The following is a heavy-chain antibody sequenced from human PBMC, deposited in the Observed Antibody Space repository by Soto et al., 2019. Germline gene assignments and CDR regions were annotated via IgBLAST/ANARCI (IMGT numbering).Heavy chain of an antibody. J-gene: IGHJ4*02. CDR1: GFTVSSKS. D-gene: IGHD6-19*01. Sequence: EVRLVESGGGLIQPGGSLRLSCAASGFTVSSKSMTWVRQAPGKGLEWVSVIYGGGTTYYADSVKGRFTISRDNSKNTLYLQMNSLRAEDTAVYYCVQTTGWPGFDFWGQGTLVTVSS. CDR2: IYGGGTT. V-gene: IGHV3-53*01. CDR3: VQTTGWPGFDF.